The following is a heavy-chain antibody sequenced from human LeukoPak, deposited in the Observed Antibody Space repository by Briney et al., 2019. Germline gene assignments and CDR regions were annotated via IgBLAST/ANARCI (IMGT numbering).Heavy chain of an antibody. CDR1: GFTFSSYA. V-gene: IGHV3-30*04. Sequence: GGSLRLSCAASGFTFSSYAMHWVRQAPGKGLEWVAVISYDGSNKYYADSVKGRFTISRDNSKNMLYLQMNSLRAEDTAVYYCARDRGGAHYFDYWGQGTLVTVSS. J-gene: IGHJ4*02. CDR3: ARDRGGAHYFDY. CDR2: ISYDGSNK. D-gene: IGHD2-21*01.